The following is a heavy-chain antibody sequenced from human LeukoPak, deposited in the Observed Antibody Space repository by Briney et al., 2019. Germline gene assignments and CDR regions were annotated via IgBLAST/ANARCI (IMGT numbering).Heavy chain of an antibody. D-gene: IGHD3-22*01. V-gene: IGHV3-23*01. CDR1: GFTFSSYA. CDR3: AKGLYYDSSGYYDDAFDI. J-gene: IGHJ3*02. Sequence: GGSLGLSCAASGFTFSSYAMSWVRQAPGKGLEWISAISGSGGSTYYADSVKGRFTISRDNSKNTLYLQMNSLRAEDTAVYYCAKGLYYDSSGYYDDAFDIWGQGTMVTVSS. CDR2: ISGSGGST.